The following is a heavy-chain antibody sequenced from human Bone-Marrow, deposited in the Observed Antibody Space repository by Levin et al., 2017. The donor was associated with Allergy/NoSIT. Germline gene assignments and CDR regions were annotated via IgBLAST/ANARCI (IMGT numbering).Heavy chain of an antibody. D-gene: IGHD2-2*01. CDR3: ARDRLGYCTSNSCYLIDH. V-gene: IGHV3-30-3*01. CDR2: ISDDGANK. Sequence: PGGSLRLSCAVSGFTFSTFPMHWVRQAPGKGLEWVGVISDDGANKYYADSVKGRFTISRDYSKNTLYLQMNSLRAEDTAVYYCARDRLGYCTSNSCYLIDHWGQGTLVTVSS. J-gene: IGHJ4*02. CDR1: GFTFSTFP.